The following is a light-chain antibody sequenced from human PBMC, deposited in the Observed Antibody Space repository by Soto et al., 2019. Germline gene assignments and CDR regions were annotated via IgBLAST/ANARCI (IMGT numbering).Light chain of an antibody. J-gene: IGKJ3*01. Sequence: AIQLTQSPSSLSASVGDRVTITCRASQGISRNLAWYQQKPGEAPKSLIYDASSLESGVPSRFSGSGSGTDFTLTISSLQPEDFATYVCQQFNNYPFTFGPGTRVDIK. CDR3: QQFNNYPFT. V-gene: IGKV1D-13*01. CDR1: QGISRN. CDR2: DAS.